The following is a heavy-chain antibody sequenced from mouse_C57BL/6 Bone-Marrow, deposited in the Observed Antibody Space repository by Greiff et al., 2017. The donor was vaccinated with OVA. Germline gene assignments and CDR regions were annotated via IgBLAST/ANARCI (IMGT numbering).Heavy chain of an antibody. CDR2: INPSSGYT. D-gene: IGHD2-4*01. CDR3: ARSDYDTGWYFDV. J-gene: IGHJ1*03. Sequence: VKLLESGAELAKPGASVKLSCKASGYTFTSYWMHWVKQRPGQGLEWIGYINPSSGYTKYNQKFKDKATLTADKSSSTAYMQLSSLTYEDSAVYYCARSDYDTGWYFDVWGTGTTVTVSS. CDR1: GYTFTSYW. V-gene: IGHV1-7*01.